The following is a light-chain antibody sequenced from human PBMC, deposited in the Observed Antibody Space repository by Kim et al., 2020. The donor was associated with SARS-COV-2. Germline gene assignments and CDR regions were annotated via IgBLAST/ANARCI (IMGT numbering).Light chain of an antibody. J-gene: IGKJ2*01. CDR3: QPYNNWPPDT. CDR1: QCVSSN. CDR2: GAS. V-gene: IGKV3-15*01. Sequence: VSPGGGAPRPCLASQCVSSNLAWYQPAPGQAPRLLLHGASTRDAGIPARFSGSGSGTEFTLTISRLQSEDFAVYYCQPYNNWPPDTFGQGTKLDI.